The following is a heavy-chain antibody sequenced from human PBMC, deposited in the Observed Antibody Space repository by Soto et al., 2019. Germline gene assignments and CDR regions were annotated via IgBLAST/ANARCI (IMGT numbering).Heavy chain of an antibody. D-gene: IGHD6-19*01. CDR3: VRTSVAATWGYHSEY. CDR2: ISYDGNYE. CDR1: GFSFSTYT. J-gene: IGHJ4*02. Sequence: GGSLRLSCAASGFSFSTYTLHWVRQAPGKGLEWVAVISYDGNYEYYADSVKGRFTISRDNSKKTMFLQTNSLRADDTAIYYCVRTSVAATWGYHSEYWGQGALVTVSS. V-gene: IGHV3-30-3*01.